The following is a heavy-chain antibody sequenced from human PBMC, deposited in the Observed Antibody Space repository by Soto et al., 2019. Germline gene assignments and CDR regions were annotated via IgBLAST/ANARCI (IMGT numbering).Heavy chain of an antibody. Sequence: QVQLVESGGGVVQPGRSLRLSCAASGFTFSSYAMHWVRQAPGKGLEWVAVISYDGSNKYYADSVKGRFTISRDNSKHTLYLQMNIMRAEDTAVYYCARTGMTTGTYGFYYWGQGPLVTVSS. CDR1: GFTFSSYA. CDR2: ISYDGSNK. D-gene: IGHD4-17*01. J-gene: IGHJ4*02. CDR3: ARTGMTTGTYGFYY. V-gene: IGHV3-30-3*01.